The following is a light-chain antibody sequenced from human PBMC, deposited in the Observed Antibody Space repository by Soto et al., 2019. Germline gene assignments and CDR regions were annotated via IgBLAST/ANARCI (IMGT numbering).Light chain of an antibody. V-gene: IGLV2-23*01. CDR3: CSYAGSSTYV. CDR1: SSDVGSYNL. Sequence: QSVLTQPASVSGSPGQSITISCTGTSSDVGSYNLVSWYQQHPGKAPKLMIYEGSKRPSGVSNRFPGSKSGNTASLTISGLQAEDEADYYCCSYAGSSTYVFGTGTKVTV. J-gene: IGLJ1*01. CDR2: EGS.